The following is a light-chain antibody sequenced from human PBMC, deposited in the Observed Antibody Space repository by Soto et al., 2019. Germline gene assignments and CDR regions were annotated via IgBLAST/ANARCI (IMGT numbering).Light chain of an antibody. CDR3: QQSYNSPPLT. CDR1: QSIDSY. V-gene: IGKV1-39*01. CDR2: AAS. Sequence: DIQMTQFPSSLSASIGDRVTITCRASQSIDSYLNWYQQKAGKAPNLLIYAASSLQSGVPSRFSGSGTGTDFTLTISNLQPEDFATYYCQQSYNSPPLTFGGGTKVEIK. J-gene: IGKJ4*01.